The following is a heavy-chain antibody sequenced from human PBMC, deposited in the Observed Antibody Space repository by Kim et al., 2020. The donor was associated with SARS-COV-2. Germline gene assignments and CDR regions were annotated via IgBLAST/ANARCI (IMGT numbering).Heavy chain of an antibody. CDR1: GYTFTKYD. CDR2: MNPNSVST. D-gene: IGHD1-1*01. CDR3: AREVPPSTPPSWFDP. Sequence: ASVKVSCKTSGYTFTKYDINWVRQAAGQGLEWLGWMNPNSVSTGYAQQFQGRVTMTRNTSISTAYMELKSLRSEATAVYYWAREVPPSTPPSWFDPWGKG. J-gene: IGHJ5*02. V-gene: IGHV1-8*01.